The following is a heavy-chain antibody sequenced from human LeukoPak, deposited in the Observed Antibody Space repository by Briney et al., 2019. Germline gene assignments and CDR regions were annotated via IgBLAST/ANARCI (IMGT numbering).Heavy chain of an antibody. CDR2: ISYDGSNK. CDR3: AKALSNWGLWDGMDV. J-gene: IGHJ6*04. CDR1: GFTFSSYG. D-gene: IGHD7-27*01. Sequence: GGSLRLSCAASGFTFSSYGMHWARQAPGKGLEWVAVISYDGSNKYYADSVKGRFTISRDNSKNTLYLQMNSLRAEDTAVYYCAKALSNWGLWDGMDVWGKGTTVTVSS. V-gene: IGHV3-30*18.